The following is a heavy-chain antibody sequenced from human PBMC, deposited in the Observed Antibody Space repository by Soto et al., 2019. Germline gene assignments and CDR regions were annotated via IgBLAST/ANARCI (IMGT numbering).Heavy chain of an antibody. CDR3: ARVFGVRGGLDY. J-gene: IGHJ4*02. V-gene: IGHV4-31*03. D-gene: IGHD3-10*01. CDR1: GGAISSGGYY. CDR2: IYYSGST. Sequence: QVQLQESGPGLVKPSQTLSLTCTVSGGAISSGGYYWSWIRQHPGKGLEWIGYIYYSGSTYYNPSLKSRVTISVDTSKDQFSLKRSSVTAADTAVYYCARVFGVRGGLDYWGQGTLVTVSS.